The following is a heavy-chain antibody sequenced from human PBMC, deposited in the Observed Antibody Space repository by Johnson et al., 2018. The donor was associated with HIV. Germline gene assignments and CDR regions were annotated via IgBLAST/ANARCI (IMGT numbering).Heavy chain of an antibody. CDR3: ARDDILTGYYDAFDI. D-gene: IGHD3-9*01. Sequence: VHLVESGGGLVQPGKSLKVACAASGFTFSGSALHWIRQAPGKGLEWVSAISGSGGSTYYADSVKGRFTISRDNSKNTLYLQMNSLRAEDTAVYYCARDDILTGYYDAFDIWGQGTMVTVSS. J-gene: IGHJ3*02. CDR1: GFTFSGSA. V-gene: IGHV3-23*04. CDR2: ISGSGGST.